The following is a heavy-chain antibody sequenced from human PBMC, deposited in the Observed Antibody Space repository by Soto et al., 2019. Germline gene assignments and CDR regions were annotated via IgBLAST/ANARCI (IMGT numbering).Heavy chain of an antibody. J-gene: IGHJ4*02. CDR1: GGTFSSYT. CDR3: ARPRYCSGGRCYNNIDY. Sequence: QVQLVQSGAEVKKPGSSVKVSCKASGGTFSSYTISWVRQAPGQGLEWRGGIVPILGTTNYAQKFQGRVTVTADDSTSTSYMELSNLRPGDTAVYYCARPRYCSGGRCYNNIDYWGQGTLVTVSS. V-gene: IGHV1-69*16. CDR2: IVPILGTT. D-gene: IGHD2-15*01.